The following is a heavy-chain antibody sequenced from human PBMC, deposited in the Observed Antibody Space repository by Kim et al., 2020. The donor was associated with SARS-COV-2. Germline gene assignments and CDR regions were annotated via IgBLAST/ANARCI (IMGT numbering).Heavy chain of an antibody. J-gene: IGHJ4*02. Sequence: ASVKVSCKASGYTFTSYGISWVRQAPGQGLEWMGWICGDNRNMNYAQKLEDRVTMTIDTSANTAYMELRSLRSDDTAVYYCARVRATVTTPYDYWGQGTLVTVSS. CDR3: ARVRATVTTPYDY. V-gene: IGHV1-18*01. CDR2: ICGDNRNM. D-gene: IGHD4-17*01. CDR1: GYTFTSYG.